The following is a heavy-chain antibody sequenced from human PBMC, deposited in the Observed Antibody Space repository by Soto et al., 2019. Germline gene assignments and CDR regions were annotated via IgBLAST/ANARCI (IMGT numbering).Heavy chain of an antibody. V-gene: IGHV4-39*01. CDR2: IYHGGIS. D-gene: IGHD1-7*01. CDR3: VTGTTFEQFDY. CDR1: GDSLSDSSYY. J-gene: IGHJ4*02. Sequence: SETLSLTCNVSGDSLSDSSYYWGCIRQPPGKGLEWIGNIYHGGISYYNPSLKSRVTISVDTSKNQFSLDLGSVTAADTAVYYCVTGTTFEQFDYWGRGTLVTVSS.